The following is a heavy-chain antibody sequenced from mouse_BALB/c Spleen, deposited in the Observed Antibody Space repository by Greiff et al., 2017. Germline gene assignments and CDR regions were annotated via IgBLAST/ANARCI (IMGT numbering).Heavy chain of an antibody. Sequence: EVKVVESGGGLVQPGGSLKLSCAASGFTFSSYTMSWVRQTPEKRLEWVAYISNGGGSTYYPDTVKGRFTISRDNAKNTLYLQMSSLKSEDTAMYYCARSPYYGNFGGDAMDYWGQGTSVTVSS. D-gene: IGHD2-10*01. CDR2: ISNGGGST. CDR1: GFTFSSYT. V-gene: IGHV5-12-2*01. J-gene: IGHJ4*01. CDR3: ARSPYYGNFGGDAMDY.